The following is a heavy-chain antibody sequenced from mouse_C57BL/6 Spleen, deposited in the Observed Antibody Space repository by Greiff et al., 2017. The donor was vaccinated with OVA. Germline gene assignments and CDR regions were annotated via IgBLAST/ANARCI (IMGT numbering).Heavy chain of an antibody. CDR1: GYTFTSYW. CDR3: ARSGDYDSTWYFDV. Sequence: VQLQQPGAELVMPGASVKLSCKASGYTFTSYWMHWVKQRPGQGLEWIGEIDPSDSYTNYNQKFKGKSTLTVDTSSSTAYMQLSSLTSEDSAVYYCARSGDYDSTWYFDVWGTGTTVTVSS. J-gene: IGHJ1*03. D-gene: IGHD2-4*01. V-gene: IGHV1-69*01. CDR2: IDPSDSYT.